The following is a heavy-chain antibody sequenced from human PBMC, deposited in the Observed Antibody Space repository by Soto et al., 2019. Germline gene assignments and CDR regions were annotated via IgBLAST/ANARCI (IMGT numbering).Heavy chain of an antibody. CDR3: ARDRTDSGYYTNWLDP. CDR2: IIPIFGTT. CDR1: GGTLGSDA. D-gene: IGHD3-22*01. V-gene: IGHV1-69*06. Sequence: SVKVSCKASGGTLGSDAITWVRQAPGQGLEWVGRIIPIFGTTNYAQNLQGRVTISADKSTLTSYMEPHSLTSDDTALYYCARDRTDSGYYTNWLDPWGQGXQVTVSS. J-gene: IGHJ5*02.